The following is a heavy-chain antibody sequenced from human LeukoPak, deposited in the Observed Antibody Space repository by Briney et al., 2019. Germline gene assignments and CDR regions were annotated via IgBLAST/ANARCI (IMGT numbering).Heavy chain of an antibody. V-gene: IGHV1-18*01. CDR3: ARGGDGDILTGLVFDY. J-gene: IGHJ4*02. CDR1: GYRFTSYG. D-gene: IGHD3-9*01. CDR2: ISAYNGNT. Sequence: ASVKVSCKASGYRFTSYGSSWVRQAPGQGLEWMGWISAYNGNTNHAQNLQGRVTMTTDTSTSTAYMELRSLRSDDTAVYYCARGGDGDILTGLVFDYWGQGTLVTVSS.